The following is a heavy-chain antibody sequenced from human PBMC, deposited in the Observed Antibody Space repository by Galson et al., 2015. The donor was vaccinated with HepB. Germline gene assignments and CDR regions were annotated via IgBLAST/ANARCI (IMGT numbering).Heavy chain of an antibody. Sequence: SLRLSCAASGFTFRDAWMSWVRQAPGKGLEWVGRIKRRTEGGTADYAAPVKGRFTITREDSRSTVYLQMNSLRSEDTAVYYCAIYGVGTFADWGQGTLVAVSS. CDR2: IKRRTEGGTA. D-gene: IGHD1-1*01. V-gene: IGHV3-15*01. CDR1: GFTFRDAW. J-gene: IGHJ4*02. CDR3: AIYGVGTFAD.